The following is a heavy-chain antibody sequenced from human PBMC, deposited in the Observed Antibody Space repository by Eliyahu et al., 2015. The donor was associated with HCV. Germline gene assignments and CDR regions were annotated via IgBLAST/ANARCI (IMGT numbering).Heavy chain of an antibody. V-gene: IGHV3-21*01. CDR2: ISSSSSYI. J-gene: IGHJ4*02. CDR3: ASGGYSSSSGDY. Sequence: MNWVRQAPGKGLEWVSSISSSSSYIYYADSVKGRFTISRDNAKNSLYLQMNSLRAEDTAVYYCASGGYSSSSGDYWGQGTLVTVSS. D-gene: IGHD6-6*01.